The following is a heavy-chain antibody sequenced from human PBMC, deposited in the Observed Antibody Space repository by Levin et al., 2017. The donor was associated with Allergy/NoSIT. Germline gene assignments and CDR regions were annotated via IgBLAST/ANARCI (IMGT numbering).Heavy chain of an antibody. CDR1: GGSISSYY. V-gene: IGHV4-59*08. D-gene: IGHD2-2*01. J-gene: IGHJ4*02. CDR3: ARHVPTYCSSTSCYDVSYYFDY. Sequence: PSETLSLTCTVSGGSISSYYWSWIRQPPGKGLEWIGYIYYSGSTNYNPSLKSRVTISVDTSKNQFSLKLSSVTAADTAVYYCARHVPTYCSSTSCYDVSYYFDYWGQGTLVTVSS. CDR2: IYYSGST.